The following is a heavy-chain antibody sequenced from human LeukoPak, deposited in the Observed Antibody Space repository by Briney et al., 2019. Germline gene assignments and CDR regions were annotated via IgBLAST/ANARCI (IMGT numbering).Heavy chain of an antibody. D-gene: IGHD6-19*01. Sequence: QPGGSLRLSCAASGFPFSNYWMHWVRQAPGKGLVWVSRMNSDGSSTSYADSVKGRCTISRDNAKNTLYLQMNSLRAEDAAVYYCATVSRSSGRGYFDYWGPGTLVTVSS. CDR3: ATVSRSSGRGYFDY. CDR2: MNSDGSST. CDR1: GFPFSNYW. J-gene: IGHJ4*02. V-gene: IGHV3-74*01.